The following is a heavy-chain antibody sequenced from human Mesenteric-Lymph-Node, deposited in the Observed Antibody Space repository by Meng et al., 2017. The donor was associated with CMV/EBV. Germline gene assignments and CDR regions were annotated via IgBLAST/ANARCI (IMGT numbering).Heavy chain of an antibody. CDR1: GFTVSSNY. CDR2: FYSGASI. V-gene: IGHV3-66*02. CDR3: ASGDSFSLGAFDV. D-gene: IGHD2-21*01. J-gene: IGHJ3*01. Sequence: GESLKISCAASGFTVSSNYMSWVRQAPGKGLEWVSVFYSGASIYYADSVKGRCTISRDKSKNTVYLQMNSLRVEDTAVYYCASGDSFSLGAFDVWGQGTMVTVSS.